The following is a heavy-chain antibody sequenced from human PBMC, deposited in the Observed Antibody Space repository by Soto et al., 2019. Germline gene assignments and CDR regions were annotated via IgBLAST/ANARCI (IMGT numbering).Heavy chain of an antibody. J-gene: IGHJ3*01. CDR1: GFTFSDYA. D-gene: IGHD3-22*01. Sequence: PGGSLRLSCAASGFTFSDYAMHWVRQAPGKGLEWVAVMSYDGSIKYYKDSVKGRFTISRDNSKNTLYLQMNSLRAEDTAVYYCARDQLYYNDISGRPLNAFDVWGQGTMVTVSS. CDR3: ARDQLYYNDISGRPLNAFDV. V-gene: IGHV3-30*03. CDR2: MSYDGSIK.